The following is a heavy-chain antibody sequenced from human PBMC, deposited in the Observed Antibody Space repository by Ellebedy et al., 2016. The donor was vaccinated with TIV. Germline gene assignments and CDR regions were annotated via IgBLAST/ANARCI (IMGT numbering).Heavy chain of an antibody. D-gene: IGHD6-13*01. Sequence: ASVKVSCKASGYTFTGNYIHWVRQAPGQGLEWMGWINPDSGGTNFAQKFQDRVTMTRDTSVSTAYMELSRLESDDTAVYYCARVRRASSGMDVWGQGTTVTVSS. CDR2: INPDSGGT. CDR1: GYTFTGNY. J-gene: IGHJ6*02. V-gene: IGHV1-2*02. CDR3: ARVRRASSGMDV.